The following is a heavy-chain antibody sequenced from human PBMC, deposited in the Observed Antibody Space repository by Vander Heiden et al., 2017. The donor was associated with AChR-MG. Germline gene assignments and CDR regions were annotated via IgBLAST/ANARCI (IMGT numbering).Heavy chain of an antibody. Sequence: EVQLVESGGGLVKPGGSLRLSCAASGFTFSSYGMNWVRQAPGKGLEWVSSISPTSSYIYYADSVKDRFTISRDNADNSLYLQMNSLRAEDTAVYYCARDGSESTWWYFDLWGRGNLVTVSS. CDR1: GFTFSSYG. J-gene: IGHJ2*01. CDR3: ARDGSESTWWYFDL. V-gene: IGHV3-21*02. CDR2: ISPTSSYI. D-gene: IGHD3-10*01.